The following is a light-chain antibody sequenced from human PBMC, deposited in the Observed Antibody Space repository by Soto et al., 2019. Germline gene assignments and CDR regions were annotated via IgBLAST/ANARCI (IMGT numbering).Light chain of an antibody. CDR3: SSHAGIKNVV. CDR1: SSDVGGYNY. CDR2: EVT. J-gene: IGLJ3*02. V-gene: IGLV2-8*01. Sequence: QSVLTQPPSASGSPGQSVTISCTGTSSDVGGYNYVSWYQQHPGKAPKLMIYEVTKRPSGVPDRFSGSKSGNTASLTVSGLQAEDEADYYCSSHAGIKNVVFGGGTKLT.